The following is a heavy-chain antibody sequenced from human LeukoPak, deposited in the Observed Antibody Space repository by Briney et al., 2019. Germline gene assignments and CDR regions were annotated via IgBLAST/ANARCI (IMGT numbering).Heavy chain of an antibody. CDR3: ARVNSTGYGAFDI. J-gene: IGHJ3*02. Sequence: ASVKVSCKVSGYTLTELSMHWVRQAPGNGLEWMGGFDPEDGETIYAQKFQGRVTMTEDTSTDTAYMELSSLRSEDTAVYYWARVNSTGYGAFDIWGQGTMVTVSS. CDR2: FDPEDGET. CDR1: GYTLTELS. V-gene: IGHV1-24*01. D-gene: IGHD1-1*01.